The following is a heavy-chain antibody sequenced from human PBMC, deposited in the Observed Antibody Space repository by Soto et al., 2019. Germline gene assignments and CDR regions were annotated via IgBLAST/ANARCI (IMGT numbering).Heavy chain of an antibody. CDR1: GYTFTSYY. Sequence: ASVKVSCKASGYTFTSYYIHWVRQAPGQGLEWMGIFNPTGDTASYAQKLQGRVTMTRDTSTGTAYMELGSLRSEDTAVYYCARGGRIVDTGLGYYYYHAMDVWGQGTTVTVSS. V-gene: IGHV1-46*01. J-gene: IGHJ6*02. CDR3: ARGGRIVDTGLGYYYYHAMDV. CDR2: FNPTGDTA. D-gene: IGHD5-18*01.